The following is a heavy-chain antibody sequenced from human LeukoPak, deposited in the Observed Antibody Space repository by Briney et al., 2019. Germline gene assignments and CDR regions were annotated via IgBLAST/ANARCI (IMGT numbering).Heavy chain of an antibody. CDR1: GFTFSSYA. V-gene: IGHV3-23*01. D-gene: IGHD3-22*01. J-gene: IGHJ4*02. CDR2: ISGCGGST. CDR3: AKIVGGYDSSGYVANGQLDY. Sequence: AGDSLTLSCAASGFTFSSYAMSGVRQAPGEGLEWFPSISGCGGSTYYAAAVKGRFTISRDNSKNPLYLQMNSLRAEDTAVYYCAKIVGGYDSSGYVANGQLDYWGQGTLVTVSS.